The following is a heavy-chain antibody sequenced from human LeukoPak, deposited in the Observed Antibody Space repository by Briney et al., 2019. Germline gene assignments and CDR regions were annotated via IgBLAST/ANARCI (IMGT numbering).Heavy chain of an antibody. D-gene: IGHD2-15*01. Sequence: GSLRLSCAASGFTFTSYAMSWVRQAPGKGLEWIGSIYYSGNTYYNPSLKGRVTISVDKSKNQFSLKLSSVTAADTAVYYCAREYSWYYFDYWGQGTLVTVSS. J-gene: IGHJ4*02. CDR2: IYYSGNT. CDR1: GFTFTSYA. V-gene: IGHV4-39*07. CDR3: AREYSWYYFDY.